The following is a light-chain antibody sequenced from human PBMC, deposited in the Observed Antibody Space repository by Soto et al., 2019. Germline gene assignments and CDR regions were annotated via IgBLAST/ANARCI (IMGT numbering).Light chain of an antibody. CDR3: HQYGSSSLS. V-gene: IGKV3-20*01. J-gene: IGKJ4*01. CDR2: GAS. Sequence: EIVLTQSPGTLSLSPGERATLSCRASQSVSSSYLAWYQQKPGQAPRLLIYGASSIATGIPDRFSGSGSATDFTLTISSLEPEDFAVYYCHQYGSSSLSFGGRTKVYIK. CDR1: QSVSSSY.